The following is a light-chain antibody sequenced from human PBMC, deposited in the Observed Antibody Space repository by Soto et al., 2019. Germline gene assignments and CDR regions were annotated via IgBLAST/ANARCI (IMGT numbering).Light chain of an antibody. Sequence: QSVLTHPASVSGSPGHSITISCTGTSSDVGGYNYVSWYQQHPGKAPKLMIYEVSNRPSGVSNRFSGSKSGNTASLTISGLQAEEEADYYCSSYTSSSNIVFGTGTKVTAL. CDR1: SSDVGGYNY. V-gene: IGLV2-14*01. J-gene: IGLJ1*01. CDR3: SSYTSSSNIV. CDR2: EVS.